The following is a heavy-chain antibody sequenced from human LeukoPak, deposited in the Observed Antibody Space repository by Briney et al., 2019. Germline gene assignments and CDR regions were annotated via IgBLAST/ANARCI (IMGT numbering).Heavy chain of an antibody. CDR1: GFTFSSYT. J-gene: IGHJ4*02. CDR2: ISSTNRYI. D-gene: IGHD1-1*01. CDR3: ARDRVNNNWFFVGDY. Sequence: TGGSLRLSCAASGFTFSSYTMHWVRQTPGKGLEWVSSISSTNRYIYYADSVQGRFTISRDNAKNSLYLQMNSLRAEDTAVYYCARDRVNNNWFFVGDYWGQGTLVTVSS. V-gene: IGHV3-21*01.